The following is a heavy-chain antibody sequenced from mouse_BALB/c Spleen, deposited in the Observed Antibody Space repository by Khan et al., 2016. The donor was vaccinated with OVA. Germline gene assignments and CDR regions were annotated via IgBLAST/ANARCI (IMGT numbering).Heavy chain of an antibody. Sequence: DVHLVESGGGLVKPGGSLKLSCEVSGFTFSTYAMSWVRQNSEKRLEWVASISSDGDYTFYLDSVKGRITISSDNAKNTLYLEMSSLRSADTSMFYCASSPYGNFVYWGQGTLVTVSA. CDR2: ISSDGDYT. V-gene: IGHV5-9-3*01. D-gene: IGHD2-1*01. CDR3: ASSPYGNFVY. J-gene: IGHJ3*01. CDR1: GFTFSTYA.